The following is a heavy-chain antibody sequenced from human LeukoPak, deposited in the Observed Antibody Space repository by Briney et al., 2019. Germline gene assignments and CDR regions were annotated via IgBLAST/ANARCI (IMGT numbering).Heavy chain of an antibody. J-gene: IGHJ3*02. CDR3: ARAGVVPAAISRAFDI. V-gene: IGHV4-30-4*08. CDR2: IYHNGDT. CDR1: GGSIISGDYY. D-gene: IGHD2-2*02. Sequence: SQTLSLTCIVSGGSIISGDYYWSWIRQPPGKGLEWIGYIYHNGDTYYNPSLKSRVFISVDTSKNQFPLKLSSVTAADTAVYYCARAGVVPAAISRAFDIWGQGSVVTVSS.